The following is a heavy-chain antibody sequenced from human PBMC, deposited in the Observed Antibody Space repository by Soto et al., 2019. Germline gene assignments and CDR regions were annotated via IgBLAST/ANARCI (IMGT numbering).Heavy chain of an antibody. CDR2: INVYNGET. D-gene: IGHD2-2*02. CDR1: GYTFSGYH. CDR3: AREGATRRPSRPAIGWLES. Sequence: SVKVSCKASGYTFSGYHMHWVRQAPGQGLEWMGWINVYNGETNIAQKFQGRVAMTRDTSITTAYVELSRLRFDDTAVYFCAREGATRRPSRPAIGWLESWGQGTLVTVSS. V-gene: IGHV1-2*02. J-gene: IGHJ5*01.